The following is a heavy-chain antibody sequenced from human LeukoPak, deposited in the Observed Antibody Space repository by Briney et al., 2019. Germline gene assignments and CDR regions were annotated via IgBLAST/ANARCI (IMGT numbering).Heavy chain of an antibody. CDR3: ARDHNYGSGQPDD. J-gene: IGHJ4*02. Sequence: ASMKVSCTASGYTFTSYGITWVRQAPGQGLEWMGWISGYNGNTNYAQKFQGRVTMTTDTSTSTVYMELRSLRSDDTAVYYCARDHNYGSGQPDDWGQGTLVTVSS. V-gene: IGHV1-18*01. D-gene: IGHD3-10*01. CDR2: ISGYNGNT. CDR1: GYTFTSYG.